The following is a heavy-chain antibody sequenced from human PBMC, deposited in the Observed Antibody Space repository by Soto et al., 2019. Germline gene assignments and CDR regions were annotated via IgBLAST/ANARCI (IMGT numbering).Heavy chain of an antibody. Sequence: SETLCLTCTVSGGSMNNFCWSWIRQPPGKGLEWIGYVSYSDSSNYNPSLKSRVTISVATSKNQFSLKLTSVTAADTAAYCCARKGCYYESRALRQTHYFDPWGQGTLVTVSS. J-gene: IGHJ4*02. CDR1: GGSMNNFC. CDR2: VSYSDSS. D-gene: IGHD3-22*01. CDR3: ARKGCYYESRALRQTHYFDP. V-gene: IGHV4-59*01.